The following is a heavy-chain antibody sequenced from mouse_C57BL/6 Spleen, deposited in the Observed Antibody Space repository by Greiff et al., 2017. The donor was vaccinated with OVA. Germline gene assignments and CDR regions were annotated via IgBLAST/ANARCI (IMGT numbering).Heavy chain of an antibody. J-gene: IGHJ4*01. CDR3: ARLGNYAMDY. Sequence: VQLQQSGGGLVKPGGSLKLSCAASGFTFSDYGMHWVRQAPEKGLEWVAYISSGSSTIYYADTVKGRFTISRDNAKNTLFLQMTSLRSEDTAMYYCARLGNYAMDYWGQGTSVTVSS. CDR2: ISSGSSTI. V-gene: IGHV5-17*01. CDR1: GFTFSDYG. D-gene: IGHD4-1*01.